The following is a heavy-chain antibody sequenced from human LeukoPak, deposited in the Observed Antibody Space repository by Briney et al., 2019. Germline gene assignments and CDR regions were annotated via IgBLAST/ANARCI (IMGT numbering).Heavy chain of an antibody. V-gene: IGHV3-23*01. D-gene: IGHD3-22*01. CDR2: ISGSGGST. J-gene: IGHJ3*02. CDR3: AKDGRNYYDSSGSRGNAFDI. CDR1: GFTFSSYA. Sequence: GGSLRLSCAASGFTFSSYAMSWVRQAPGKGLEWVSAISGSGGSTYYADSVKGRFTISRDNSKNTLYLQMNSLRAEDTAVYYCAKDGRNYYDSSGSRGNAFDIWGQGTMVTVSS.